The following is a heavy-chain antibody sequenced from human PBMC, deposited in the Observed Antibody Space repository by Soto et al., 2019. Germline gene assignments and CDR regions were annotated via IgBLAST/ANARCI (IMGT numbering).Heavy chain of an antibody. D-gene: IGHD4-17*01. Sequence: QVQLVESGGGVVQPGRSLRLSCAASGFTFSSYGMHWVRQAPGKGLEWVAVIWYDGSNKYYADSVKGRFTISRDNSKNTLDLQMNSLRAEDTAVYYCARVRDNYGDYGVGAFDIWGQGTMVTVSS. CDR1: GFTFSSYG. J-gene: IGHJ3*02. CDR2: IWYDGSNK. CDR3: ARVRDNYGDYGVGAFDI. V-gene: IGHV3-33*01.